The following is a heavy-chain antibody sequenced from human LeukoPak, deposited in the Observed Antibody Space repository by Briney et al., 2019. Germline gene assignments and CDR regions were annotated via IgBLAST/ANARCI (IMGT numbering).Heavy chain of an antibody. D-gene: IGHD3-3*01. Sequence: SETLSLTCTASGGSLTGGDYYWGWVRQPPGTGLHWLATTWRGASLNSRVTISLDTSQNRFSLRLTSVTASDTAVYYCVRIFGYYQEAMDVWGPGITVTVSS. CDR3: VRIFGYYQEAMDV. V-gene: IGHV4-61*08. CDR2: TWRG. J-gene: IGHJ6*02. CDR1: GGSLTGGDYY.